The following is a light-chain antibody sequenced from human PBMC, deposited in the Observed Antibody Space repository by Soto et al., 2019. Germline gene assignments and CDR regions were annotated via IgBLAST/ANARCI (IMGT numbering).Light chain of an antibody. CDR2: GAS. Sequence: EIVLTQSPGTLSLSPGDRATLSCRASQIVSSNYLAWYQQKPGQALRLLIYGASSRATDIPDRFSGGGSGTDFTLTISRLEPEDFAVYYCQQYGTSPYNCGQGAEVEIK. J-gene: IGKJ2*01. V-gene: IGKV3-20*01. CDR3: QQYGTSPYN. CDR1: QIVSSNY.